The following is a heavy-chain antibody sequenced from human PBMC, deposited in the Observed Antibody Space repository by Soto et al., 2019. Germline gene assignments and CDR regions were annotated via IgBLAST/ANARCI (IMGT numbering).Heavy chain of an antibody. CDR2: ISYDGSKK. J-gene: IGHJ6*04. V-gene: IGHV3-30*18. Sequence: SLRLSGAASDFTFNTYGIHGVGQAPGKGLEWVAFISYDGSKKYYADSVKGRFTISRDNSKNTLYLQMNNLRAEDTAVYYCAKDRCTNGVCYVSFYYGMDVWGKGTTVTV. CDR1: DFTFNTYG. CDR3: AKDRCTNGVCYVSFYYGMDV. D-gene: IGHD2-8*01.